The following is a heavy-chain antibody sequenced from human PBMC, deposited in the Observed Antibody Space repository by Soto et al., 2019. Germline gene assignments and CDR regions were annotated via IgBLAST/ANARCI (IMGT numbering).Heavy chain of an antibody. CDR1: GGSFSGYY. CDR2: INHSGST. V-gene: IGHV4-34*01. D-gene: IGHD2-21*02. Sequence: QVQLQQWGAGLLKPSETLSLTCAVYGGSFSGYYWSWIRQPPGKGLEWIGEINHSGSTNYNPSLKSRVTIPVDTSKNQFSLKLSSVTAADTAVYYGARGDLRVVTASRALGHYWGQGTLVTVSS. J-gene: IGHJ4*02. CDR3: ARGDLRVVTASRALGHY.